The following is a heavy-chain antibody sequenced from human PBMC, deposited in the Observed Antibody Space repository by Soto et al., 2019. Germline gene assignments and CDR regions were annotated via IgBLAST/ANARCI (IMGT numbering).Heavy chain of an antibody. Sequence: EVQLLESGGGLAQPGGSLRLSCAASGFTFCSHAMGWVRQAPGKGLEWVSGISASGERTFYADTVKGRFTISRDNSKDTLYLQMNSLRADDSAVYYSAREYDSLWESRPGFEHWGQGTLVTVSS. CDR1: GFTFCSHA. J-gene: IGHJ1*01. CDR3: AREYDSLWESRPGFEH. CDR2: ISASGERT. V-gene: IGHV3-23*01. D-gene: IGHD3-16*01.